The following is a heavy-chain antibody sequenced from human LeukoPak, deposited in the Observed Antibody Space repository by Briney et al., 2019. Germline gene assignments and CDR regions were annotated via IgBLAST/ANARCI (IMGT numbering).Heavy chain of an antibody. Sequence: SQTLSLTCAISGDTVSSDSAAWNWIRQSPSRGLEWLGNTYYRSMWYNDCAESVNGRITVSPDTSKNQFSLQLSSVTPEDTAVYYCARGGNYAFDYWGRGTLVTVSS. CDR1: GDTVSSDSAA. CDR3: ARGGNYAFDY. CDR2: TYYRSMWYN. D-gene: IGHD1-7*01. V-gene: IGHV6-1*01. J-gene: IGHJ4*02.